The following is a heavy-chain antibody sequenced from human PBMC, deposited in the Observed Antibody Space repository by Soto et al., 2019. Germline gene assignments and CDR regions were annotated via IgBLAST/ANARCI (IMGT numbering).Heavy chain of an antibody. J-gene: IGHJ5*02. CDR2: IIPIFGAA. CDR3: ARDDPTGWFDP. V-gene: IGHV1-69*01. Sequence: QVQLVQSGAEVKKPGSSVNVSCKAYGGTFRSHDISWVRQAPGQGLEWIGGIIPIFGAAKYAQKFQGRATITADESTSTAYMELSSLRFEDTAMYYWARDDPTGWFDPWGQGTLVTVSS. CDR1: GGTFRSHD.